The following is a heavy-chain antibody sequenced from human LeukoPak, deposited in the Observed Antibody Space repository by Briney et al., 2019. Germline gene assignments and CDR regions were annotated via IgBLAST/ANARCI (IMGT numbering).Heavy chain of an antibody. CDR1: GGTFTSYA. CDR2: IIPIFGTA. V-gene: IGHV1-69*13. Sequence: ASVKVSCKASGGTFTSYAISWVRQAPGLGLEWMGAIIPIFGTANYAQKFQGRVTITADESTSKAYMELSSLRSEDTAVYYCASRTDCSSTSCSSYYYYYYMDVWGKGTTVTVSS. J-gene: IGHJ6*03. D-gene: IGHD2-2*01. CDR3: ASRTDCSSTSCSSYYYYYYMDV.